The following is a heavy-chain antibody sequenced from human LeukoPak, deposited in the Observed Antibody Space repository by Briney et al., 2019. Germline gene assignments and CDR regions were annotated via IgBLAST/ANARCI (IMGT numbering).Heavy chain of an antibody. Sequence: GGSLRLSCAASGFTFSSYEMNWVRQAPGKWLEWVSYISSSGSTIYYADSVKGRFTISRDNAKNSLYLQMNSLRAEDTAVYYCAREGSGYSFDYWGQGTLVTVSS. V-gene: IGHV3-48*03. J-gene: IGHJ4*02. CDR1: GFTFSSYE. D-gene: IGHD3-22*01. CDR3: AREGSGYSFDY. CDR2: ISSSGSTI.